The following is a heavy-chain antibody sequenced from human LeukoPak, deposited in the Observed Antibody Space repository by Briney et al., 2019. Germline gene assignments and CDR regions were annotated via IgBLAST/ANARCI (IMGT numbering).Heavy chain of an antibody. Sequence: PSETLSLTCSVSGGSISSYYWSWIRQPAGKGLEWIGRIYTSGSTSYNPSLKSRVTISVDKPKNQFSLKLSSVTAADTAVYYCARVLSTSYFDLWGRGTLATVSS. CDR1: GGSISSYY. CDR3: ARVLSTSYFDL. V-gene: IGHV4-4*07. J-gene: IGHJ2*01. D-gene: IGHD2-8*02. CDR2: IYTSGST.